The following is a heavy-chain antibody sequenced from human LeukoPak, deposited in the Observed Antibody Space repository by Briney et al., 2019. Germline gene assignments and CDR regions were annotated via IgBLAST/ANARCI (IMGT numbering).Heavy chain of an antibody. V-gene: IGHV4-61*02. J-gene: IGHJ5*02. CDR2: IYTSGST. Sequence: PSQTLSLTCTVSGGSISSGSYYWSWIRQPAGKGLEWIGRIYTSGSTNYNPSLKSRVTMSVDTSKNQFSLKLSSVTAADTAVYYCARDTLYWFDLWGQGTLVTVSS. CDR3: ARDTLYWFDL. CDR1: GGSISSGSYY.